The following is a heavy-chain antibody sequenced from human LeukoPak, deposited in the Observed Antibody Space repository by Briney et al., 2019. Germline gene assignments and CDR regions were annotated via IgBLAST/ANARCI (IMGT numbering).Heavy chain of an antibody. CDR2: IYYSGST. CDR1: GGSSSSYY. D-gene: IGHD6-19*01. Sequence: SETLSLTCTVPGGSSSSYYWSWIRQPPGKGREWIGYIYYSGSTNYNPSLKSRVTISVDTSKNQFSLKLSSVTAADTAVYYCARDSYSSGWYGVWFDPWGQGTLVTVSS. J-gene: IGHJ5*02. V-gene: IGHV4-59*01. CDR3: ARDSYSSGWYGVWFDP.